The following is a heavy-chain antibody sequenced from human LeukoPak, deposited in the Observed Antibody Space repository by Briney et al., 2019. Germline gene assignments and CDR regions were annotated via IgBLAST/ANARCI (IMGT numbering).Heavy chain of an antibody. CDR2: IYTSGST. Sequence: SETLSLTCAVYGGSFSGYYWSWIRQPAGKGLEWIGRIYTSGSTNYNPSLKSRVTISVDTSKNQFSLKLSSVTAADTAVYYCARIAVAGVRKYFDYWGQGTLVTVSS. V-gene: IGHV4-59*10. D-gene: IGHD6-19*01. CDR3: ARIAVAGVRKYFDY. J-gene: IGHJ4*02. CDR1: GGSFSGYY.